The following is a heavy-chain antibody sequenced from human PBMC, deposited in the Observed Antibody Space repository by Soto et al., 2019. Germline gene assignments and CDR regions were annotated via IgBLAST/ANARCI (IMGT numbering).Heavy chain of an antibody. J-gene: IGHJ4*02. V-gene: IGHV3-30*18. CDR3: AKDLAAAGTAFDY. CDR1: GFTFSSYG. Sequence: QVQLVESGGGVVQPGRSLRLSCAASGFTFSSYGMHWVRQAPGKGLEWVAVISYDGSNKYYADSVKGRFTISRDNSKNTMYLQMNSLRAEDTAVYYCAKDLAAAGTAFDYWCQGTLVTVSS. CDR2: ISYDGSNK. D-gene: IGHD6-13*01.